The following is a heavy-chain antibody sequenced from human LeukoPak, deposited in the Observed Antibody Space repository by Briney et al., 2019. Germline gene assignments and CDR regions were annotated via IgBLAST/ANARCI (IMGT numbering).Heavy chain of an antibody. CDR1: GFSFSKSS. CDR2: ISIGSSPYT. V-gene: IGHV3-21*06. J-gene: IGHJ4*02. Sequence: PGGSLRLSCAASGFSFSKSSMLWFRQAPGKGLESVSSISIGSSPYTYYADSLKGRFTISRDNAKNSVCLQMNSLRPEDTAVYYCASYTLWYGDSWGQGTLVTVSS. D-gene: IGHD3-10*01. CDR3: ASYTLWYGDS.